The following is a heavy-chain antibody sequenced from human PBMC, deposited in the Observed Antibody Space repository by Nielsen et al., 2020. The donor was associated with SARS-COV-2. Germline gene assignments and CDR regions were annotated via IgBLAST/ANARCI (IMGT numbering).Heavy chain of an antibody. CDR2: IYHSGST. V-gene: IGHV4-30-4*01. CDR3: ARLPPAGYDILTGYYISDYYFDY. Sequence: WIRQPPGKGLEWIGYIYHSGSTYYNPSLKSRVTISVDTSKNQFSLKLSSVTAADTAVYYCARLPPAGYDILTGYYISDYYFDYWGQGTLVTVSS. J-gene: IGHJ4*02. D-gene: IGHD3-9*01.